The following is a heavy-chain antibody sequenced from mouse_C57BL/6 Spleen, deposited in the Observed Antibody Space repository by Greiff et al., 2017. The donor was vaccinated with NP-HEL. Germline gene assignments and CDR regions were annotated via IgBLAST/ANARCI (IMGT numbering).Heavy chain of an antibody. CDR1: GYTFTSYD. D-gene: IGHD2-2*01. V-gene: IGHV1-85*01. CDR3: ARDMVTTAMDY. J-gene: IGHJ4*01. Sequence: VQLQQSGPELVKPGASVKLSCKASGYTFTSYDINWVKQRPGQGLEWIGWIYPRAGSTKYNEKFKGKATLTVDTSSSTAYMELHSLTSEDSAVYFCARDMVTTAMDYWGQGTSVTVSS. CDR2: IYPRAGST.